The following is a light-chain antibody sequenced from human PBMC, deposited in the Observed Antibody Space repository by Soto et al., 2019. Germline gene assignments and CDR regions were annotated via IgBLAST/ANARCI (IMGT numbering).Light chain of an antibody. CDR3: LQGTPWPWT. Sequence: DVVMTQSPLSLPVTLGQPASISCRSSQSLVFTDGNTYLNWFHQRPGQSPRRLIYRVSKRDSGVXDXXSRSGPGTYFTLKISRVEADAVGFYSCLQGTPWPWTFGQETRVDIK. CDR1: QSLVFTDGNTY. J-gene: IGKJ1*01. V-gene: IGKV2-30*01. CDR2: RVS.